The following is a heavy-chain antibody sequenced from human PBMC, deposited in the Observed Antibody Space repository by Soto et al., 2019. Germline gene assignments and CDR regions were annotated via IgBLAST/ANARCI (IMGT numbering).Heavy chain of an antibody. J-gene: IGHJ5*02. Sequence: SETLSLTCAVSSGSISSSNWWSWVRQPPGKGLEWIGEIYHSGSTNYNPSLKSRVTISVDKSKNQFSLKLSSVTAADTAVYYCATLRGRGFLEWLGKNWFDPWGQGTLVTVSS. D-gene: IGHD3-3*01. V-gene: IGHV4-4*02. CDR2: IYHSGST. CDR1: SGSISSSNW. CDR3: ATLRGRGFLEWLGKNWFDP.